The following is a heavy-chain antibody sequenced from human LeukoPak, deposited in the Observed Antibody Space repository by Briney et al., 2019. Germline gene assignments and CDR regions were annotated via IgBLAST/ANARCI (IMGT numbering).Heavy chain of an antibody. CDR2: ISGSGGST. Sequence: GGSLRLSCAASGFTFSSYAMSWVRQAPGKGLEWVSAISGSGGSTYYADSVKGRFTISRDNSKNTLYLQMNSLRAEDPAVYHCAKDSYDSSGYSSPFDSWGPGTLVTVSS. D-gene: IGHD3-22*01. V-gene: IGHV3-23*01. CDR1: GFTFSSYA. CDR3: AKDSYDSSGYSSPFDS. J-gene: IGHJ4*02.